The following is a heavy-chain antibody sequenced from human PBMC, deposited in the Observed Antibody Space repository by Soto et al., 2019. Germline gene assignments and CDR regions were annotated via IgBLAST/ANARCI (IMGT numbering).Heavy chain of an antibody. Sequence: GGSLRLSCVASGFSISPYWMSWVRQAPGKGLEWVANIKEDGSAARDVDSARDRFLISRDNTKNSLYLQMTSLRAEDTAIYYCVSDGDVCSGSDCFRHFKYWGRGTRVTV. V-gene: IGHV3-7*03. D-gene: IGHD5-12*01. CDR1: GFSISPYW. CDR3: VSDGDVCSGSDCFRHFKY. J-gene: IGHJ4*02. CDR2: IKEDGSAA.